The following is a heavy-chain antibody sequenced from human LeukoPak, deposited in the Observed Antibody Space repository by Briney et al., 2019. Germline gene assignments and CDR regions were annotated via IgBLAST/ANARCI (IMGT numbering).Heavy chain of an antibody. J-gene: IGHJ4*02. CDR1: GLTFSEYW. V-gene: IGHV3-74*03. D-gene: IGHD1-14*01. CDR3: TSGIGTYDY. CDR2: ISKDGGST. Sequence: GGSLRLSCAVSGLTFSEYWMHWVRQDAGKGLVWVAGISKDGGSTEYADFVKGRCTISRDNAKNTLYLQMNSLTVDDTAVCYCTSGIGTYDYWGLGAQVTVSS.